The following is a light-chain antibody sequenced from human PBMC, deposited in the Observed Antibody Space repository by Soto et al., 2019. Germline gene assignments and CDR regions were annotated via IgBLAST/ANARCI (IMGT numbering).Light chain of an antibody. CDR1: SSDVGGYNY. CDR2: EVS. J-gene: IGLJ1*01. Sequence: QSVLTQPASVSGSPGQSITISCTGTSSDVGGYNYVSWYQQHPGKAPKLMIYEVSNRPSGVSNRFSGSKFGNTASLTISGLQAEDEADYYCSSYSTTNILVFGSGTKVTVL. CDR3: SSYSTTNILV. V-gene: IGLV2-14*01.